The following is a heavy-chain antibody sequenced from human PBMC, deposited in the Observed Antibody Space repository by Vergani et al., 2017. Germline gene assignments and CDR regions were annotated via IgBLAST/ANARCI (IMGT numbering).Heavy chain of an antibody. Sequence: QVQLVESGGGVVQPGRSRRLSCAASGFTFSSYAMHWVRQAPGKGLEWVAVISYDGRNKYYADSVKGRFTISRDNSKNTLYLQMNSLRAEDTAVYYCARGGIPLNDYGDFFDYWGQGTLVTVSS. CDR3: ARGGIPLNDYGDFFDY. V-gene: IGHV3-30*01. CDR1: GFTFSSYA. D-gene: IGHD4-17*01. J-gene: IGHJ4*02. CDR2: ISYDGRNK.